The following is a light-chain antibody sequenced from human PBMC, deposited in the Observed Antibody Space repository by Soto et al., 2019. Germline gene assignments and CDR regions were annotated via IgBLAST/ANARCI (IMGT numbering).Light chain of an antibody. Sequence: EIALTQSPGTLSLSPGERATLSCRASQTLNSGYLAWYQQNPGQAPRLLIYGASNRATGIPDRFSGSGSGTDFTLTISRLEPEDSAVYYCQQYGSAPYTFGQGTKLEIK. J-gene: IGKJ2*01. CDR3: QQYGSAPYT. V-gene: IGKV3-20*01. CDR1: QTLNSGY. CDR2: GAS.